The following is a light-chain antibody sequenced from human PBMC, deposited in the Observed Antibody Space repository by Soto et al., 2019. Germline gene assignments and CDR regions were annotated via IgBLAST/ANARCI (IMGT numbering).Light chain of an antibody. CDR2: QVT. V-gene: IGLV2-14*01. CDR1: SSDLAIYNY. CDR3: RLNTDSSNYV. Sequence: QSVLTQPASVSGSPGQSITISCTGTSSDLAIYNYVSWYQQQPGKAPKLMIYQVTNRPSGVSNRFSGSRSGNTASLTISGLQAEEGAYYFCRLNTDSSNYVFGTGTKGPGL. J-gene: IGLJ1*01.